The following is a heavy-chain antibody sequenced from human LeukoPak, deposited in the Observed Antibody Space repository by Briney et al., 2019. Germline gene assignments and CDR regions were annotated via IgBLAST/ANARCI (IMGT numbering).Heavy chain of an antibody. D-gene: IGHD2-2*01. J-gene: IGHJ4*02. CDR3: TRDSALGYCSSTSCYLIDY. CDR1: GYTFTSYG. CDR2: ISAYNGNT. V-gene: IGHV1-18*01. Sequence: ASVKVSCKASGYTFTSYGISWVRQAPGQGLEWMGWISAYNGNTNYAQKLQGRVTMTTDTSTSTAYMELRSLRSDGTAVYYCTRDSALGYCSSTSCYLIDYWGQGTLVTVPS.